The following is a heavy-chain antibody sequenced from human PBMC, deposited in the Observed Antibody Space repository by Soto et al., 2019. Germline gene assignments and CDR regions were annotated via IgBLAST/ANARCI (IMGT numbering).Heavy chain of an antibody. CDR3: AREGVSSSWYNYYGMDV. CDR2: INHSGST. D-gene: IGHD6-13*01. CDR1: GGSISSSGYY. J-gene: IGHJ6*02. Sequence: PSETLSLTCTVTGGSISSSGYYWTWIRQPPGTGLEWIGEINHSGSTNYNPSLKSRVTISVDTSKNQFSLKLSSVTAADTAVYYCAREGVSSSWYNYYGMDVWGQGTTVTVSS. V-gene: IGHV4-61*08.